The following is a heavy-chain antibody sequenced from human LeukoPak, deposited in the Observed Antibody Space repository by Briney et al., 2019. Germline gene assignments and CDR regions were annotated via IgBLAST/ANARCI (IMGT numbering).Heavy chain of an antibody. CDR3: AKDGFERGDDTDYMDV. V-gene: IGHV4-4*02. CDR1: GGSISSSNW. Sequence: PSETLSLTCAVSGGSISSSNWWSWVRQPPGKGLEWIGEIYHSGSTNYNPSLKSRVTISVDKSKNQFSLNLSSVTAADTAVYYCAKDGFERGDDTDYMDVWGKGTTVTVSS. J-gene: IGHJ6*03. D-gene: IGHD3-22*01. CDR2: IYHSGST.